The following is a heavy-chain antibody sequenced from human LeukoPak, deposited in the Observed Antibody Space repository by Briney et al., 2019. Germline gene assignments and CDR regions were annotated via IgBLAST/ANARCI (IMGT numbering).Heavy chain of an antibody. CDR2: ISGSGGST. J-gene: IGHJ4*02. V-gene: IGHV3-23*01. D-gene: IGHD4-11*01. CDR1: GFTFSSYA. CDR3: AKDRWRSYSNYVVDY. Sequence: PGGSLRLSCAASGFTFSSYAMSWDRQAPGKGLEWVSAISGSGGSTYYADSVKGRFTISRDNSKNTLYLQMNSLRAEDTAVYYCAKDRWRSYSNYVVDYWGQGTLVTVSS.